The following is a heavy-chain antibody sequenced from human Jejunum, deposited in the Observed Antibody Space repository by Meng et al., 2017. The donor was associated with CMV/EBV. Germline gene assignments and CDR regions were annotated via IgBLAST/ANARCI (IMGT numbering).Heavy chain of an antibody. Sequence: EAQLVESGGGLVHPGESLRLSCVASGLTFRSYWMHWVRQGPGKGLVWVARTNNDGSSTIYADSVKGRFTISKDNAKNTLYLEMNSLRAEDTAVYYCARQSGDYKNYFDYWGQGTLVTVSS. V-gene: IGHV3-74*01. CDR1: GLTFRSYW. CDR3: ARQSGDYKNYFDY. CDR2: TNNDGSST. D-gene: IGHD2-21*02. J-gene: IGHJ4*02.